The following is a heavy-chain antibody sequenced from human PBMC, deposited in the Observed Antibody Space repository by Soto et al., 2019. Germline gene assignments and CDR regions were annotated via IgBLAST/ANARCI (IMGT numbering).Heavy chain of an antibody. Sequence: GGSLRLSCAASGFTFSNAWMSWVRQAPGKRLEWVGRIKSKTDGGTTDYAAPVKGRFTISRDDSKNTLYLQMNSLKTEDTAVYYCTTDARESGWLRYSYGPRYYYYGMDVGGQGTTVTGSS. J-gene: IGHJ6*02. D-gene: IGHD5-18*01. CDR1: GFTFSNAW. CDR3: TTDARESGWLRYSYGPRYYYYGMDV. CDR2: IKSKTDGGTT. V-gene: IGHV3-15*01.